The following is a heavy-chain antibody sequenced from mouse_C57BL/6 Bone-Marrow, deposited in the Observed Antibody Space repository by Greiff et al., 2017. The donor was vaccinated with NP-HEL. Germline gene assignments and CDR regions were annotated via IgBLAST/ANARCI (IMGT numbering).Heavy chain of an antibody. Sequence: VQLQQSGAELVKPGASVKISCKASGYAFSSYWMNWVKQRPGKGLEWIGQIYPGDGDTNYNGKFKGKATLTADKSSSTAYMQLSSLTSEDSAVYFCARGDYDGMEYYAMDYWGQGTSVTVSS. CDR3: ARGDYDGMEYYAMDY. CDR2: IYPGDGDT. CDR1: GYAFSSYW. J-gene: IGHJ4*01. D-gene: IGHD2-4*01. V-gene: IGHV1-80*01.